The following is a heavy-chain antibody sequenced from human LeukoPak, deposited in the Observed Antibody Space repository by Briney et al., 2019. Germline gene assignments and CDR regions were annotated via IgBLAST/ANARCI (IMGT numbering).Heavy chain of an antibody. CDR2: IIPILGIA. Sequence: ASVKVSCTASGGTFSSYAISWVRQAPGQGLEWMGRIIPILGIANYAQKFQGRVTITADKSTSTAYMELSSLRSEDTAVYYCAGTETSTQRRAMVRGPMNWFDPWGQGTLVTVSS. D-gene: IGHD3-10*01. V-gene: IGHV1-69*04. CDR1: GGTFSSYA. CDR3: AGTETSTQRRAMVRGPMNWFDP. J-gene: IGHJ5*02.